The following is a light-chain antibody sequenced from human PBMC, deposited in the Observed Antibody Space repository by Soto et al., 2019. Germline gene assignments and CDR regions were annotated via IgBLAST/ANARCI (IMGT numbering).Light chain of an antibody. CDR3: MQGTHWPIT. CDR1: QSLVNSDGIAY. CDR2: KVS. V-gene: IGKV2-30*01. Sequence: VVVTQSALSLPVTLGQPSSISCRSNQSLVNSDGIAYFSWFQQRPGRSPRGLIYKVSNRDSGVPARFRGSGSGTDFALKISRVEAEDVALYYCMQGTHWPITFGQGTRLEIK. J-gene: IGKJ5*01.